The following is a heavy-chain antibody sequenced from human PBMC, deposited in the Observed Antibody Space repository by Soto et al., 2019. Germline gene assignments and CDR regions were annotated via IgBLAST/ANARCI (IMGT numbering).Heavy chain of an antibody. CDR3: VKDKKYDILSAWDALDI. CDR2: INPNSGDT. V-gene: IGHV1-2*02. Sequence: ASVKVSCKASGYTFTGYYMHWVRQAPGQGLEWMGWINPNSGDTNYAQKLQGRVTMTTDTSTSTAYMELRSLRAEDTATYYCVKDKKYDILSAWDALDIWGHGTLVTVSS. CDR1: GYTFTGYY. J-gene: IGHJ3*02. D-gene: IGHD3-9*01.